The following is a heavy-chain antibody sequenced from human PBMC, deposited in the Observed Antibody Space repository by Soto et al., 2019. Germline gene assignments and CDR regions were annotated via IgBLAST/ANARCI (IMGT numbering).Heavy chain of an antibody. Sequence: QITLKESGPTLVKPTQTLTLTCTFSGFSLSTSGVGVGWISQPPGQALEGLVIMYWDDDKRYSPSLRGRLTIIKDASKNQVVLTVSKVDPEDTATCFCADRLIGVYWWKYGDFDYWGQGTLVTDSS. D-gene: IGHD2-8*02. J-gene: IGHJ4*02. V-gene: IGHV2-5*02. CDR3: ADRLIGVYWWKYGDFDY. CDR1: GFSLSTSGVG. CDR2: MYWDDDK.